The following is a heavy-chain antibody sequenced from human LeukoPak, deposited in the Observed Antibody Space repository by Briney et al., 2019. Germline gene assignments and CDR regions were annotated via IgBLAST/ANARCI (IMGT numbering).Heavy chain of an antibody. CDR3: ARGGSVLRFLES. V-gene: IGHV1-69*13. Sequence: ASVKVSCKASGGTFSSYAINWVRQAPGQGLEWMGGIIPIFGTANYAQKFQGRVTITADESTSTAYMELSSLRSEDPAVYYCARGGSVLRFLESWGQETLVTVSS. CDR2: IIPIFGTA. D-gene: IGHD3-3*01. J-gene: IGHJ4*02. CDR1: GGTFSSYA.